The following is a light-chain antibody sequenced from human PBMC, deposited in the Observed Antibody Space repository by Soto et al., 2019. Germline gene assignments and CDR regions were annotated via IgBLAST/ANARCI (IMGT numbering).Light chain of an antibody. CDR2: GAS. CDR1: QSVSSYY. V-gene: IGKV3-20*01. J-gene: IGKJ1*01. Sequence: EIVLTQSPGTLSLSPGERATLSFRASQSVSSYYLAWYQQKPGQAPRLLIYGASSRATGIPDRFSGSGSGTDFTLTISRLEPEDFAVYYCQQYGSSPQTFGQGTKVDIK. CDR3: QQYGSSPQT.